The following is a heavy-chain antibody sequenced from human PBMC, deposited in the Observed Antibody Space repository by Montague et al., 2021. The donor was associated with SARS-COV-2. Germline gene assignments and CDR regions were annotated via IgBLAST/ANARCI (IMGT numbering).Heavy chain of an antibody. CDR2: XDWXADK. CDR1: GFSLSTSGMR. D-gene: IGHD3-9*01. CDR3: ARSYYDILTAYYTPFDY. V-gene: IGHV2-70*04. Sequence: PALVTPTQTLTLICTFSGFSLSTSGMRASWIRQPPGKALEWLARXDWXADKFYSTSLKTRLTISKDTSKNPVVLTMTNMDPVDTATYYCARSYYDILTAYYTPFDYWGQGTLVTVSS. J-gene: IGHJ4*02.